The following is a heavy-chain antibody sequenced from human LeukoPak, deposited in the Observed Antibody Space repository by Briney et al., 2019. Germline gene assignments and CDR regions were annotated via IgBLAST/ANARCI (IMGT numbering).Heavy chain of an antibody. D-gene: IGHD3-22*01. CDR1: GFTFSSYN. V-gene: IGHV3-21*01. CDR3: ARSPTEYYDSSGCDY. Sequence: GGSLRLSCAASGFTFSSYNMNWVRHAPGKGLEWVSSISSSSSYIYYADSVKGRFTISRDNAKNSLYLQMNSLRAEDTAVYYCARSPTEYYDSSGCDYWGQGPLVTVSS. J-gene: IGHJ4*02. CDR2: ISSSSSYI.